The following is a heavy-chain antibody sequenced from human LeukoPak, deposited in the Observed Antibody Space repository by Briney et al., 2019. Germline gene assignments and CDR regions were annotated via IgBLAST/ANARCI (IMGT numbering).Heavy chain of an antibody. D-gene: IGHD3-10*01. Sequence: GASVKVPCTASGGTFSSYAISWVRQAPGQGLEWMGGIIPIFGTANYAQKFQGRVTITTDESTSTAYMELSSLRSEDTAVYYCARESSERASGYFDYWGQGTLVTVSS. CDR1: GGTFSSYA. CDR2: IIPIFGTA. J-gene: IGHJ4*02. V-gene: IGHV1-69*05. CDR3: ARESSERASGYFDY.